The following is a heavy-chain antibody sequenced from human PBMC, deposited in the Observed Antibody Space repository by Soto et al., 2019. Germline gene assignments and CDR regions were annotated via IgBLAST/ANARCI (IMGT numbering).Heavy chain of an antibody. CDR2: ITSKSTTI. CDR3: AREMGACSDSSCYPGPYDS. J-gene: IGHJ5*02. D-gene: IGHD3-16*01. CDR1: GFTFTSYS. V-gene: IGHV3-48*02. Sequence: GGSLRLSCAASGFTFTSYSMNWVCQAPGQGLEWVSYITSKSTTIKYADSVKGRFTVSRDNAKNSLYLQLNSLRDEDTAVYYCAREMGACSDSSCYPGPYDSWGQGTLVTVSS.